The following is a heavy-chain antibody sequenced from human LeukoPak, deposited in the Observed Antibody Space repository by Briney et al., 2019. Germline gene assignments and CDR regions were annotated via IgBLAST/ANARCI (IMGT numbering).Heavy chain of an antibody. CDR3: ARDERGQPWYFDY. J-gene: IGHJ4*02. CDR1: GYTFVSYG. CDR2: ISVYNGDT. Sequence: GASVKVSCKASGYTFVSYGITWVRQAPGQGLEWMGWISVYNGDTKYAQNLQGRVTLTTDTSTSTAYMELRSLRSDDTAVYYCARDERGQPWYFDYWGQGTLVTVSS. V-gene: IGHV1-18*04.